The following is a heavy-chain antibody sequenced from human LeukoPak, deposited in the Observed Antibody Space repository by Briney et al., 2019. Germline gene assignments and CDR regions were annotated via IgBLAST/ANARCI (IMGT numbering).Heavy chain of an antibody. CDR3: SRGLGQPVDY. CDR2: LYSEGGRT. Sequence: GGSLRLSCVASGFTFSNDWMHWVRQAPGKGLVWVSRLYSEGGRTYYADPVKGRFTISRDDARNTLYLQMNSLRVEDTAVYYCSRGLGQPVDYWGQGTLVTVSS. D-gene: IGHD6-6*01. V-gene: IGHV3-74*01. J-gene: IGHJ4*02. CDR1: GFTFSNDW.